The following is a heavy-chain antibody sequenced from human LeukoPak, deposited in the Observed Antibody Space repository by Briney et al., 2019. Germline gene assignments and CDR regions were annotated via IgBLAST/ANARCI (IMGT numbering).Heavy chain of an antibody. CDR3: AKDHLAAFDI. Sequence: GGSLRLSCAASGFTFSSYWMHWVRQAPGKGLVWVSRINNDGGGTIYADSVRGRFTISRDNSKNTLYLQMNSLRAEDTAVYYCAKDHLAAFDIWGQGTMVTVSS. V-gene: IGHV3-74*01. CDR2: INNDGGGT. CDR1: GFTFSSYW. J-gene: IGHJ3*02.